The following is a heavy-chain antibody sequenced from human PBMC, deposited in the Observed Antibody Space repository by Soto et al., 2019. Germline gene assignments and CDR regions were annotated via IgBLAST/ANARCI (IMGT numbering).Heavy chain of an antibody. CDR2: VFHSVTT. Sequence: SETLSLTCAVSGYSINSGDYWGWLRQPPGKGLEWIGSVFHSVTTYSNPSLKTRLTISVDTSKNEISLDLNAVTAADTAVYYCVRDFGELQDFWSGPDQWGQVVPVTVS. J-gene: IGHJ5*02. V-gene: IGHV4-38-2*02. CDR1: GYSINSGDY. CDR3: VRDFGELQDFWSGPDQ. D-gene: IGHD3-3*01.